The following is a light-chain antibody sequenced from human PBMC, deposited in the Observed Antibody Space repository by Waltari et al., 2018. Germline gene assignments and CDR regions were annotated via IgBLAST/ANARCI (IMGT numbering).Light chain of an antibody. J-gene: IGKJ4*01. V-gene: IGKV1-5*03. Sequence: DIQMTQSPSTLSASVGDRVTSTCRASQRITNWLAWYQQKPGMAPKILIYGVSTLESGVPSRFSGSGSGAEFTLTISSLQPDDFATYYCQYYNNYELTFGGGTKVEIK. CDR1: QRITNW. CDR3: QYYNNYELT. CDR2: GVS.